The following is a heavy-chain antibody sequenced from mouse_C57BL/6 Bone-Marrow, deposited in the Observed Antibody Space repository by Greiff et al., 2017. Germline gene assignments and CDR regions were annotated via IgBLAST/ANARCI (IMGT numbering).Heavy chain of an antibody. D-gene: IGHD1-1*01. Sequence: QVQLQQPGAELVMPGASVKLSCKASGYTFTSYWMHWVKQRPGQGLEWIGEIDPSDSYTNYNQKFKGKSTLTVDKSSSTAYMQLSSLTSEDSAVYYCARKGYGSSFLFYAMDYWGQGTSVTVSS. V-gene: IGHV1-69*01. CDR3: ARKGYGSSFLFYAMDY. CDR2: IDPSDSYT. CDR1: GYTFTSYW. J-gene: IGHJ4*01.